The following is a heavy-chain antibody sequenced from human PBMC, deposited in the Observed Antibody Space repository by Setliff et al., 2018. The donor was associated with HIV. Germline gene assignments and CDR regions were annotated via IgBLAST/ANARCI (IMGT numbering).Heavy chain of an antibody. Sequence: ASVKVSCKASGFSFINYAINWLRQAPGRGLEWMGWIHTEQGFPMYAQGFTGRFVFSLDPSVNTAYLQINSLTPDDGGVYYCAVDRHAFDIWGQGTVVTVSS. CDR1: GFSFINYA. CDR2: IHTEQGFP. J-gene: IGHJ3*02. D-gene: IGHD5-12*01. V-gene: IGHV7-4-1*02. CDR3: AVDRHAFDI.